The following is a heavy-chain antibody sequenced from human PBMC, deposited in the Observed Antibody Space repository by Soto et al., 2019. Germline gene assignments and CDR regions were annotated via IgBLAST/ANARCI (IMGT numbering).Heavy chain of an antibody. CDR3: ARAPYPGKHFYGFDV. V-gene: IGHV1-46*01. CDR1: GYSFTNYY. CDR2: INPNGGTT. D-gene: IGHD2-21*01. Sequence: ASGKASCMASGYSFTNYYMHWVRQAPGQGLEWMGLINPNGGTTGYGQNIQGRVTLPSDTSTSTLYMELRRPGSDDPAVYYCARAPYPGKHFYGFDVWGQGTTVTVSS. J-gene: IGHJ6*02.